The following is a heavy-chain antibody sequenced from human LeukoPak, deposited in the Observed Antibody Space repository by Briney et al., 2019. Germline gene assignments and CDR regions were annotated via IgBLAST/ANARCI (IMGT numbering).Heavy chain of an antibody. V-gene: IGHV4-61*08. CDR1: GDSVRNDDYY. Sequence: SEALSLTCTVSGDSVRNDDYYWNWLRQPPGKGLEWIGYIYSSGNTNDDPSLRSRVTISLDTSKNQFALKLTSVTAADTAVYYCAGGPRQYYYSGSYHYWGQGTLVTVSS. CDR2: IYSSGNT. J-gene: IGHJ4*02. D-gene: IGHD3-10*01. CDR3: AGGPRQYYYSGSYHY.